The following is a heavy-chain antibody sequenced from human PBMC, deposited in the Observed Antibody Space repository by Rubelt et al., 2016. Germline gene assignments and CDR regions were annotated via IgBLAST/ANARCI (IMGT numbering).Heavy chain of an antibody. Sequence: VRQAPGKGLEWVSYISTSSTTIYYADSVRGRFTISRDNAKNSLYLQLSSLRIEDTAVYYCARGRDYGDYWGQGTLVTVSS. CDR2: ISTSSTTI. CDR3: ARGRDYGDY. J-gene: IGHJ4*02. V-gene: IGHV3-48*01.